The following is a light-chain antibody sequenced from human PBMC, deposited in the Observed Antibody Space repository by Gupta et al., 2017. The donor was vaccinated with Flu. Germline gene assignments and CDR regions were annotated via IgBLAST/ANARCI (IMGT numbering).Light chain of an antibody. Sequence: EVVLTQSPDTLSASPGEGVTLTCRASQNVRRNVAWYQQRGGQPPRLLIYEASKRAAGIPDKFSGSGAETDFTLTISSLEPGDSASYYCHQEADWPPVTFGQGTRLEIK. J-gene: IGKJ5*01. CDR1: QNVRRN. V-gene: IGKV3-11*01. CDR2: EAS. CDR3: HQEADWPPVT.